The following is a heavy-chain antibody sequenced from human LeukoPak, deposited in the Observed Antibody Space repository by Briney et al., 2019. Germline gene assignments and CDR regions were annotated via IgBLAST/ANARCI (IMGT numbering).Heavy chain of an antibody. CDR3: ARAPYSYGLYYYYYYMDV. CDR2: IYTSGST. J-gene: IGHJ6*03. CDR1: GGSISSYY. Sequence: SETLSLTCTVSGGSISSYYWSWIRQPAGKGLEWIGRIYTSGSTNYNPSLKGRVTMSVDTSKNQFSLKLSSVTAADTAVYYCARAPYSYGLYYYYYYMDVWGKGTTVTVSS. D-gene: IGHD5-18*01. V-gene: IGHV4-4*07.